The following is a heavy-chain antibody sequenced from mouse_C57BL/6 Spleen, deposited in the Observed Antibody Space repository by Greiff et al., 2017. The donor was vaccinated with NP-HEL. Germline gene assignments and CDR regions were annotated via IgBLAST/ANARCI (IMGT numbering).Heavy chain of an antibody. CDR1: GYSITSGYY. CDR2: ISYDGSN. D-gene: IGHD1-1*01. V-gene: IGHV3-6*01. Sequence: EVKLEESGPGLVKPSQSLSLTCSVTGYSITSGYYWNWIRQFPGNKLEWMGYISYDGSNNYNPSLKNRISITRDTSKNQFFLKLNSVTTEDTATYYCARGDYYGSSGYWGQGTTLTVSS. J-gene: IGHJ2*01. CDR3: ARGDYYGSSGY.